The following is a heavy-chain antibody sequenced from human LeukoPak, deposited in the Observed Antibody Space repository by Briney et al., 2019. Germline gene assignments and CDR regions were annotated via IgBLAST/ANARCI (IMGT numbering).Heavy chain of an antibody. CDR2: ISYDGSNK. CDR1: GFTFSSYG. CDR3: AKDGIEGLRFLEWFLGG. Sequence: GGSLRLSCAASGFTFSSYGMHWVRQAPGKGLEWVAVISYDGSNKYYADSVKGRFTIPRDNSKNTLYLQMNSLRAEDTAVYYCAKDGIEGLRFLEWFLGGWGQGTLVTVSS. D-gene: IGHD3-3*01. J-gene: IGHJ4*02. V-gene: IGHV3-30*18.